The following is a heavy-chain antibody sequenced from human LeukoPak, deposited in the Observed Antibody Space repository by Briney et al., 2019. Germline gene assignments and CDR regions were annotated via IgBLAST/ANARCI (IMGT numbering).Heavy chain of an antibody. D-gene: IGHD3-22*01. V-gene: IGHV3-48*03. CDR2: ISSSGSTI. CDR1: GFTFSSYE. CDR3: ARVGHYDSSGYYYYYYGMDV. J-gene: IGHJ6*02. Sequence: GGSLRLSCAASGFTFSSYEMNWVRQAPGKGLEWVSYISSSGSTIYYADSVKGRFTISRDNAKNSLYLQMNSLRAEDTAVYYCARVGHYDSSGYYYYYYGMDVWGQGTTVTVSS.